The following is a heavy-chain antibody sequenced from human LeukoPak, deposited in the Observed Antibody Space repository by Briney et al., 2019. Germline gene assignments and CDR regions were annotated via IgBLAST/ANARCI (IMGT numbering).Heavy chain of an antibody. CDR2: ISGSGGST. CDR1: GFTFSSYG. J-gene: IGHJ5*02. V-gene: IGHV3-23*01. CDR3: AKSFGGVIVPWFDP. Sequence: GGTLRLSCAASGFTFSSYGMSWVRQAPGKGLEWVSAISGSGGSTYYADSVKGRFTISRDNSKNTLYLQMNSLRAEDTAVYYCAKSFGGVIVPWFDPWGQGTLVTVSS. D-gene: IGHD3-16*02.